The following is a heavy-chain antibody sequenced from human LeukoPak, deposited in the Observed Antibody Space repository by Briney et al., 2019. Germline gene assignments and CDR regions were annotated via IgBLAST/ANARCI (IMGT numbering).Heavy chain of an antibody. CDR1: GFTSSDYY. V-gene: IGHV3-11*06. CDR2: ISSSSSYT. J-gene: IGHJ4*02. D-gene: IGHD4/OR15-4a*01. CDR3: ARGDSLTTAVDY. Sequence: GGSLRLSCAASGFTSSDYYMSWIRQAPGKGLEWVSCISSSSSYTNYADSVKGRFTISRDNAKNSLYLQMNSLRAEDTAVYYCARGDSLTTAVDYWGQGTLVTVSS.